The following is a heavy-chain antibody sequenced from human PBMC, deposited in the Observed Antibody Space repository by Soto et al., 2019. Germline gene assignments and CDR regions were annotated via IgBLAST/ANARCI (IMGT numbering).Heavy chain of an antibody. D-gene: IGHD2-8*01. V-gene: IGHV3-23*01. J-gene: IGHJ6*03. CDR1: GFTFSTYA. Sequence: EVQLLESGGGLVQPGGSLRLSCAASGFTFSTYAMSWVRQAPGKGLEWVSTITTSGGNTYYADSVQGRFTISRDKSKNTLYLQMNSLRAEDTAVYYCAGRYCTNGVCYTIYYYYIDVWGKGTTVTVSS. CDR3: AGRYCTNGVCYTIYYYYIDV. CDR2: ITTSGGNT.